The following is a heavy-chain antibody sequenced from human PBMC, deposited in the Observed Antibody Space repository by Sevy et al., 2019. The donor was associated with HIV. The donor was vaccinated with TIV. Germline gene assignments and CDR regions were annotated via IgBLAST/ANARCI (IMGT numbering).Heavy chain of an antibody. CDR3: ASFSLDTAMVYFDY. D-gene: IGHD5-18*01. CDR2: ISSSSSYI. CDR1: GFTFSSYS. J-gene: IGHJ4*02. Sequence: GGSLRLSCAASGFTFSSYSMNWVRQAPGKGLEWVSSISSSSSYIYYADSVKGRFTISRDNAKNSLYLQMNSLRAEDMAVYYCASFSLDTAMVYFDYWGQGTLVTVSS. V-gene: IGHV3-21*01.